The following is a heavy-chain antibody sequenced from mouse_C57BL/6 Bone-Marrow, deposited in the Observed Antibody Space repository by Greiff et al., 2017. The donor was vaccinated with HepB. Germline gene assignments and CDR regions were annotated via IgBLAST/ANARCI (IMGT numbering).Heavy chain of an antibody. Sequence: QVQLKESGPGILQSSQTLSLTCSFSGFSLSTSGMGVSWIRQPSGKGLEWLAHIYWDDDKRYNPSLKSRLTISKDTSRNQVFLKITSVDTADTATYYCARSGPVIYYYGSSYGVWYYFDYWGQGTTLTVSS. D-gene: IGHD1-1*01. CDR3: ARSGPVIYYYGSSYGVWYYFDY. J-gene: IGHJ2*01. V-gene: IGHV8-12*01. CDR1: GFSLSTSGMG. CDR2: IYWDDDK.